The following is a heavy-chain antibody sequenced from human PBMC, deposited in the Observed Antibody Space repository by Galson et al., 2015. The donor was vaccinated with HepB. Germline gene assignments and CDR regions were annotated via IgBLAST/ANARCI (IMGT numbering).Heavy chain of an antibody. J-gene: IGHJ4*02. CDR1: GLTFSTYW. CDR3: ARASTDAFLSGLFDF. Sequence: SLRLSCAASGLTFSTYWMHWVRQAPGKGLVWVSRLNSDGTSPAYADSVKGRFTISRDSARNTLYLQMNSLRAEDTAVYYCARASTDAFLSGLFDFWGQGAQGTVSS. V-gene: IGHV3-74*01. D-gene: IGHD3-3*01. CDR2: LNSDGTSP.